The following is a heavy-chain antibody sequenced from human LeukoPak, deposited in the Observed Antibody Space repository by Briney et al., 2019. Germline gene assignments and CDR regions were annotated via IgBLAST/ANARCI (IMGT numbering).Heavy chain of an antibody. D-gene: IGHD6-19*01. Sequence: GGSLRLSCAASGFTFDEYGMYWVRQVPGKGLEWVSLISGDGGSTFYADSVKGRFTISRDNSKNSLYLQMNRLRTEDTALYYCAKDQWQAGGFDYWGQGTLVTVSS. CDR2: ISGDGGST. J-gene: IGHJ4*02. V-gene: IGHV3-43*02. CDR1: GFTFDEYG. CDR3: AKDQWQAGGFDY.